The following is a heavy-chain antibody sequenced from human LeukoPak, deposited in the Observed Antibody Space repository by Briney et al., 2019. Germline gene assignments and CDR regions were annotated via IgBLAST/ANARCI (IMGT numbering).Heavy chain of an antibody. Sequence: PGGSLRLSCAASGFTLSSFAMSWVRQAPGKGLEWVSAIRGSGGITHYADSVKGRSAISRDDSKNTVYLQMNSLRDEGSAVYYCATLSYDYYVSSGLQINWGQGTLVTVSS. D-gene: IGHD3-22*01. J-gene: IGHJ4*02. CDR3: ATLSYDYYVSSGLQIN. CDR2: IRGSGGIT. CDR1: GFTLSSFA. V-gene: IGHV3-23*01.